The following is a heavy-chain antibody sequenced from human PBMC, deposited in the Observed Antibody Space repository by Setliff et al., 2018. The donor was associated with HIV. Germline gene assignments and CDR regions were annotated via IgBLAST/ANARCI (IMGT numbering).Heavy chain of an antibody. CDR1: GGSISSYY. V-gene: IGHV4-4*09. CDR2: IYTSGST. CDR3: AGRVTGTTPRNAFDI. J-gene: IGHJ3*02. Sequence: SETLSLTCTVSGGSISSYYWSWIRQPPGKGLEWIGYIYTSGSTNYNPSLKSRVTISVDTSKNQFSLKLSSVTAADTAVYYCAGRVTGTTPRNAFDIWGQGTMVTVTS. D-gene: IGHD1-7*01.